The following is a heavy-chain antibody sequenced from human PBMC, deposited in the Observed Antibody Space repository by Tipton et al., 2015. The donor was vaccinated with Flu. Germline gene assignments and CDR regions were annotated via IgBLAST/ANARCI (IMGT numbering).Heavy chain of an antibody. CDR3: ATLGNSGTDGFDI. D-gene: IGHD5-12*01. CDR2: IYRGGTT. V-gene: IGHV3-66*02. Sequence: GSLRLSCAASGFTVSSKYMGWVRQAPGKGLQWVSVIYRGGTTYVADSVKGRCTISRDNSKNTLYLQWNSLTTEDTAVYYRATLGNSGTDGFDIWGQGTMVTISS. J-gene: IGHJ3*02. CDR1: GFTVSSKY.